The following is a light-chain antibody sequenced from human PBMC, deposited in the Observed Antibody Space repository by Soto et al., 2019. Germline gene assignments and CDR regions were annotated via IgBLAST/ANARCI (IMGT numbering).Light chain of an antibody. CDR3: QKYNSAPRT. V-gene: IGKV1-27*01. J-gene: IGKJ5*01. Sequence: RMTQSPSSLSASTGDRVTITCRASQGISSYLAWYQQKPGKVPKLLIYAASTLQSGVPSRFSGSGSGTDFTLTISSLQPEDVATYYCQKYNSAPRTFGQGTRLEIK. CDR2: AAS. CDR1: QGISSY.